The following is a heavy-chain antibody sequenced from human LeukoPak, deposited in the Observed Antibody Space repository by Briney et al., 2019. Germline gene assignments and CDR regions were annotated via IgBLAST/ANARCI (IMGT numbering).Heavy chain of an antibody. V-gene: IGHV3-53*01. D-gene: IGHD6-13*01. CDR2: IYSGGST. J-gene: IGHJ5*02. Sequence: GGSLRLSCAASGFTVSSNYVSWVRQAPGKGLEWVSVIYSGGSTYYADSVKGRFTISRDNSKNTLYLQMNSLRAEDTAVYYCARDRSSSWPSRWFDPWGQGTLVTVSS. CDR1: GFTVSSNY. CDR3: ARDRSSSWPSRWFDP.